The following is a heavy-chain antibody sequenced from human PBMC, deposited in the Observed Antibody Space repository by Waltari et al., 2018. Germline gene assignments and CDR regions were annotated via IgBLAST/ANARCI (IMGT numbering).Heavy chain of an antibody. CDR2: INPILVGT. J-gene: IGHJ6*02. D-gene: IGHD6-6*01. CDR1: GYTFTGYY. CDR3: ARSTAYYYGMDV. V-gene: IGHV1-2*04. Sequence: QVQLVQSGAEVKKPGASVKVSCKASGYTFTGYYMHWVRQAPGQGIEWMGWINPILVGTTVAQNVQCWVTMTRDTSISTAYMELSRLRSDDTAVYYCARSTAYYYGMDVWGQGTTVTVSS.